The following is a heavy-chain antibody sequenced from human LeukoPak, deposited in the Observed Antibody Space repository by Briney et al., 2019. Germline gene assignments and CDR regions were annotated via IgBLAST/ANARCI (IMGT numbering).Heavy chain of an antibody. CDR3: ARRAAAGRSFDY. J-gene: IGHJ4*02. V-gene: IGHV3-11*01. CDR1: GFTFSDYY. Sequence: GGSLRLSCAVSGFTFSDYYMSWIRQAPGKGLEWVSYISSGGSTISHADSVKGRFTISRDNAENSLYLQMNSLRAEDTAVHYCARRAAAGRSFDYSGQGALVTVSS. CDR2: ISSGGSTI. D-gene: IGHD6-13*01.